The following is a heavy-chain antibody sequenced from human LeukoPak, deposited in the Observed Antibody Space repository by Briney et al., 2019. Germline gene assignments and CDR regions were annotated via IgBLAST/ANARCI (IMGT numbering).Heavy chain of an antibody. CDR2: VIPIFGIA. V-gene: IGHV1-69*10. Sequence: GASVKVSCKASGGTFSSYAISWVRQGPGQGLEWMGGVIPIFGIANYAQKFQGRVTITADKSTRTACMELSSLRSEDTAVYYCAANYGDLRKACDYWGQGTLVTVSS. CDR3: AANYGDLRKACDY. CDR1: GGTFSSYA. D-gene: IGHD4-17*01. J-gene: IGHJ4*02.